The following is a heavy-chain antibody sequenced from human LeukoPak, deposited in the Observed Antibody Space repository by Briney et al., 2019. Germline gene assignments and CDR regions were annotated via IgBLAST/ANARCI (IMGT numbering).Heavy chain of an antibody. CDR3: ARRSAVAPYYYMDV. Sequence: GESLKISCQGSGYSFTTYWIGWVRQMPGKGLEWMGIIYPGDSDTRYSPSFQGQVTISADKSINTAYLQWSSLMASDTAMYYCARRSAVAPYYYMDVWGKGTTVTVSS. CDR1: GYSFTTYW. V-gene: IGHV5-51*01. CDR2: IYPGDSDT. J-gene: IGHJ6*03.